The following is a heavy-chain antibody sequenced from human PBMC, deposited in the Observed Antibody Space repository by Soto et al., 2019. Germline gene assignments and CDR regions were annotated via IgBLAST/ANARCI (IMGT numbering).Heavy chain of an antibody. CDR3: ARDPRSLGCSYGSLFDY. CDR1: GYTFTSYG. Sequence: QVQLVQSGAEVKKPGASVKVSCKASGYTFTSYGISWVRQAPGQGLEWMGWISAYNGNTNYAQKLQGRVTMTTDTSTSTAYMELRSLRSDDTAVYYCARDPRSLGCSYGSLFDYWGQGTLVTVSS. D-gene: IGHD5-18*01. J-gene: IGHJ4*02. CDR2: ISAYNGNT. V-gene: IGHV1-18*01.